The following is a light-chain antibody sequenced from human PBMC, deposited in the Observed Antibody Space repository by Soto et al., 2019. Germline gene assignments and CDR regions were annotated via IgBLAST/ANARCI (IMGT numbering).Light chain of an antibody. Sequence: EIVLTQSPGTLSLSPGERATLSCRASQSVSSSYLAWYQQKPGQAPRLLLYGASSRATGIPDRFSGSGSGTDFTLTISRLEPEDFAVYYCQQYTDWPLTFGQGTKVEVK. V-gene: IGKV3-20*01. J-gene: IGKJ1*01. CDR3: QQYTDWPLT. CDR2: GAS. CDR1: QSVSSSY.